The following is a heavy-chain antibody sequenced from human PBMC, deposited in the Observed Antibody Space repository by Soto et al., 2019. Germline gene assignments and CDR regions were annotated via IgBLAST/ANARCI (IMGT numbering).Heavy chain of an antibody. V-gene: IGHV3-23*01. Sequence: PGGSLRLSCVASGFTFSSNAMSWVRQAPGKGLDWVSAIGADGFTTYYAHSVKGRFTVSRDNSKNTLYLQVNSLRAEDTAVYYCAKDGRYDALTGNRDRFAYWGQGTLVPVSS. CDR2: IGADGFTT. D-gene: IGHD3-9*01. CDR3: AKDGRYDALTGNRDRFAY. J-gene: IGHJ4*02. CDR1: GFTFSSNA.